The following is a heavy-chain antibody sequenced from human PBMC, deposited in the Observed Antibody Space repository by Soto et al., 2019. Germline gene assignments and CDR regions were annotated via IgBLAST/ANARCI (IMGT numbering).Heavy chain of an antibody. CDR1: VYTFTSYA. Sequence: XSVKVSCTASVYTFTSYARHLVRQAPGQRLEWMGWINAGNGNTKYSQKFQGRVTITRDTSASTAYMELSSLRSEDTAVYYCARVSRTYGDYVGYFEYWGQGTLVTVSS. J-gene: IGHJ4*02. V-gene: IGHV1-3*01. D-gene: IGHD4-17*01. CDR2: INAGNGNT. CDR3: ARVSRTYGDYVGYFEY.